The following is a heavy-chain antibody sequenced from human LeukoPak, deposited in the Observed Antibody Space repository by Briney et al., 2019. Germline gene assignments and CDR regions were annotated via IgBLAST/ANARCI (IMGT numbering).Heavy chain of an antibody. CDR3: ARGAYSRYFDY. J-gene: IGHJ4*02. V-gene: IGHV3-53*01. CDR1: GLTVSSHY. CDR2: IHSGGTT. D-gene: IGHD6-13*01. Sequence: GGSLRLSCAASGLTVSSHYMSWVRQAPGQGLECVSVIHSGGTTYYADSLKGRFTISRDNSKNTLYLQMNSLRAEDTAVYYCARGAYSRYFDYWGQGTLLTVSS.